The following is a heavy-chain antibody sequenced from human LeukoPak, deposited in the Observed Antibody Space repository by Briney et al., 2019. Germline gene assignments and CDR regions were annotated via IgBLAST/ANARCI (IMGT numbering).Heavy chain of an antibody. CDR2: VDPENGAA. V-gene: IGHV1-24*01. D-gene: IGHD6-13*01. CDR3: ATGPTMPAPDTSPGLLDF. J-gene: IGHJ4*02. Sequence: ASVKVSCKVSGYSLTELSMHWVRQAPGKGLEWMGGVDPENGAAMYAQKLQGRVTMTEDTSTDTAYMELNSLTSDDTATYYCATGPTMPAPDTSPGLLDFWGQGTLVTVSS. CDR1: GYSLTELS.